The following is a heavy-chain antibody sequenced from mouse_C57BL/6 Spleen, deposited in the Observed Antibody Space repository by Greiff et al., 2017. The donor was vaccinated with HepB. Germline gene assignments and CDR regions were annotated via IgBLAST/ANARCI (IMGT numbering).Heavy chain of an antibody. V-gene: IGHV1-69*01. CDR3: ARSEVGRDWYFDV. J-gene: IGHJ1*03. Sequence: QVQLQQPGAELVMPGASVKLSCKASGYTFTSYWMHWVKQRPGQGLEWIGEIDPSDSYTNYNQKFKGKSTLTVDKSSSTAYMQLSSLTSEDSAVYYCARSEVGRDWYFDVWGTGTTVTVSS. CDR1: GYTFTSYW. CDR2: IDPSDSYT. D-gene: IGHD4-1*01.